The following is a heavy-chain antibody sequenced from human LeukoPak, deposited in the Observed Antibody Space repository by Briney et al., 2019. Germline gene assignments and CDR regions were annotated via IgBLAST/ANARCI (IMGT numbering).Heavy chain of an antibody. CDR1: GFTFSSYS. Sequence: GGSLRLSCAASGFTFSSYSMNWVRQAPGKGLEWVSSISSSSSYIYYADSVKGRFTISRDNAKNSLYLQMNSLRAEDTAVYYCAKDHSYYDSSGPFDYWGQGTLVTVSS. V-gene: IGHV3-21*01. CDR2: ISSSSSYI. J-gene: IGHJ4*02. CDR3: AKDHSYYDSSGPFDY. D-gene: IGHD3-22*01.